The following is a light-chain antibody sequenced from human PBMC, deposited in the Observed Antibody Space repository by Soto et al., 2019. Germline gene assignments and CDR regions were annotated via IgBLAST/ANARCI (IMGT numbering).Light chain of an antibody. Sequence: QSALTQPASVSGSPGQSITISCTETSSDVGGYKYVSWYQQHPGKAPKLMIYEVSNRPSGVSNRFSGSKSGNTASLTISGLQAEDEADYYCATWDDSLSGFVVFGGGTQLTVL. CDR2: EVS. V-gene: IGLV2-14*01. CDR3: ATWDDSLSGFVV. J-gene: IGLJ7*01. CDR1: SSDVGGYKY.